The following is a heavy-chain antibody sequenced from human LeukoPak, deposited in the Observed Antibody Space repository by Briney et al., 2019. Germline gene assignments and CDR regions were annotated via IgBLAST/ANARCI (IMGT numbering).Heavy chain of an antibody. CDR2: IRYDGGNK. Sequence: PGGSLRLSCAASGFSFSAYGMHWVRQAPGKGLEWVAFIRYDGGNKYYVDSVKGRFTISRDNSKDTLYLQMSSLRPEDTAVYFCARTKPFPPQNIAAAGFDPWGQGTLVTVSS. V-gene: IGHV3-30*02. D-gene: IGHD6-13*01. CDR1: GFSFSAYG. CDR3: ARTKPFPPQNIAAAGFDP. J-gene: IGHJ5*02.